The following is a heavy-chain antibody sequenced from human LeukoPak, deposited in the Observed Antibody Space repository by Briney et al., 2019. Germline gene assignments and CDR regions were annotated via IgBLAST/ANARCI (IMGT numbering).Heavy chain of an antibody. J-gene: IGHJ4*02. CDR1: GYSISSGYY. CDR2: IYHSGGT. V-gene: IGHV4-38-2*01. D-gene: IGHD3-3*01. Sequence: SETLSLTCAVSGYSISSGYYWGWIRQPPGKGLECIGSIYHSGGTYYNPSLKSRVTISIDTPNNHFSLKISCVTPADTAVYDCARHWSERYYLDYWGQGTLVTVSS. CDR3: ARHWSERYYLDY.